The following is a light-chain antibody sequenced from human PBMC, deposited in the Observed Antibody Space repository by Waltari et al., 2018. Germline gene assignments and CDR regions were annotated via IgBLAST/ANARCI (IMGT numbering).Light chain of an antibody. J-gene: IGLJ2*01. CDR2: EAN. CDR3: SSYSSSSTLYVI. CDR1: SSDIGGYYY. Sequence: QSALTQPASVSGSPGQSITISCTGSSSDIGGYYYVSWYQQHPGKAPKLISYEANNRPSGVSSRFSGSKSGNTASLTISGLQAEDEAEYYCSSYSSSSTLYVIFGGGTKLTVL. V-gene: IGLV2-14*01.